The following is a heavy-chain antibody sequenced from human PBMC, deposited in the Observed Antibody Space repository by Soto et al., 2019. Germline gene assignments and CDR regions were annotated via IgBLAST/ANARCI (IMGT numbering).Heavy chain of an antibody. D-gene: IGHD3-3*01. CDR3: ARGIRFLEWSHPTLVSYYYMDV. CDR2: IYYSGST. CDR1: GGSISSGDYY. V-gene: IGHV4-61*08. Sequence: SETLSLTCTVSGGSISSGDYYWSWIRQHPWKGLERIGYIYYSGSTNYNRSLKSRVTISVDTSKNQFSLKLSSVTAADTAVYYCARGIRFLEWSHPTLVSYYYMDVCGKGTSVTGSS. J-gene: IGHJ6*03.